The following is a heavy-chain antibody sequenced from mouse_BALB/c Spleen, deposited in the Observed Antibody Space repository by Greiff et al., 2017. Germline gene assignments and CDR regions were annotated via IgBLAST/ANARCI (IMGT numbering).Heavy chain of an antibody. CDR1: GFSLTSYG. J-gene: IGHJ4*01. CDR2: IWAGGST. CDR3: AREEGIYYDYGGYAMDY. Sequence: VQRVESGPGLVAPSQSLSITCTVSGFSLTSYGVHWVRQPPGKGLEWLGVIWAGGSTNYNSALMSRLSISKDNSKSQVFLKMNSLQTDDTAMYYCAREEGIYYDYGGYAMDYWGQGTSVTVSS. D-gene: IGHD2-4*01. V-gene: IGHV2-9*02.